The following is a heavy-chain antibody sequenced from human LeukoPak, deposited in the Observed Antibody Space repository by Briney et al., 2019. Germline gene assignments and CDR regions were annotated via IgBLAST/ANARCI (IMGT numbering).Heavy chain of an antibody. Sequence: GASVKVSCKASGYTFTGYYMHWVRQAPGQGLEWMGWINPNSGGTNYAQKFQGRVTMTRDTSISTAYMELSRLRSDDTAVYYCARDYGSGSYYGAFDIWGQGTMVTVSS. D-gene: IGHD3-10*01. CDR1: GYTFTGYY. V-gene: IGHV1-2*02. J-gene: IGHJ3*02. CDR3: ARDYGSGSYYGAFDI. CDR2: INPNSGGT.